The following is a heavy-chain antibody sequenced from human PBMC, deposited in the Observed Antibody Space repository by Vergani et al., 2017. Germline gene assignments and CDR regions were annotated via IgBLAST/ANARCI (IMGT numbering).Heavy chain of an antibody. CDR3: ARPHGDILPPDPRRLDY. CDR1: GYTFTNYY. CDR2: INPSGGST. V-gene: IGHV1-46*03. Sequence: QVLLVQSGAEVKKPGASVRVSCKTSGYTFTNYYINWVRQAPGQGLEWMGIINPSGGSTTYAQQFQGILTMTRGTSTSTVYMDLSNLRSEDTAVYYCARPHGDILPPDPRRLDYWGQGTLVTVSS. J-gene: IGHJ4*02.